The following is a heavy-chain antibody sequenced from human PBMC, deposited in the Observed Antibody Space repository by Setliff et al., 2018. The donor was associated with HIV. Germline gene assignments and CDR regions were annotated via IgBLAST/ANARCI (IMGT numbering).Heavy chain of an antibody. D-gene: IGHD3-3*01. CDR1: GGSISSGSYY. V-gene: IGHV4-61*02. CDR2: IYTSGSI. Sequence: SETLSLTCTVSGGSISSGSYYWSWIRQPAGKGLEWIGRIYTSGSINYNPSLKSRVTISEDTSKNQLSLKLSSVTAADTAVYYCARATLTIFGVVIPDYWGQGTLVTVSS. CDR3: ARATLTIFGVVIPDY. J-gene: IGHJ4*02.